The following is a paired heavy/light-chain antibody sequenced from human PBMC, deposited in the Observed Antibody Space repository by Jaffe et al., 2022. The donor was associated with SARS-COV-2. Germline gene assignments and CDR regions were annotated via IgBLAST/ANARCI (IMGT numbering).Heavy chain of an antibody. Sequence: EVQLLESGGGLVQPGGSLRLSCAVSGFTFSNYAMAWVRQAPGKGLEWVSSISGDGDYTYYADSVKGRFTISRDNSKNTLYLQMNSLRAEDTAVYYCARQAGHTVVVVAATQFDFWGQGTLVTVSS. CDR1: GFTFSNYA. D-gene: IGHD2-15*01. V-gene: IGHV3-23*01. CDR3: ARQAGHTVVVVAATQFDF. J-gene: IGHJ4*02. CDR2: ISGDGDYT.
Light chain of an antibody. V-gene: IGKV3-11*01. J-gene: IGKJ4*01. Sequence: EIVLTQSPATLSLSPGERATVSCRASQSVSSYLAWYQQKPGQAPRLLIYDVSNRATGIPARFSGSGSGTDFSLTISSLEPEDFAVYYCQQRSNWPLTFGGGTKVEIK. CDR3: QQRSNWPLT. CDR1: QSVSSY. CDR2: DVS.